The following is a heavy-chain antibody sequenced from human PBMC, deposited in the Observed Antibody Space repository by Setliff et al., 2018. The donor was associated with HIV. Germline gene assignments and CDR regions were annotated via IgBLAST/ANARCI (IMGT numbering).Heavy chain of an antibody. V-gene: IGHV4-61*09. CDR3: ARAEWDRALAGRVDWFDP. Sequence: TLSLTCTVAGDSISSGTYYWSWIRQPAGKALEWIGHSYTRWSTNYNPSLKSQVTISVDTSKNQFSLRLSSVTAADPAVYYCARAEWDRALAGRVDWFDPWGQGTLVTVSS. D-gene: IGHD1-26*01. J-gene: IGHJ5*02. CDR2: SYTRWST. CDR1: GDSISSGTYY.